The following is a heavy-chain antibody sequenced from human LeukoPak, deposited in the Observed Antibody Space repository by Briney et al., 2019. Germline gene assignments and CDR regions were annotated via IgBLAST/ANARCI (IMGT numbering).Heavy chain of an antibody. CDR2: ISGSGGST. Sequence: PGGSLRLSCAASGFTFSSYARKWVRQAPGKGLEWVSAISGSGGSTYYADPVKGRFTISRDNSKNTLYLQMNSLRVEDTAVYYCAKDRQGGYRSYWGQGTLVTVSS. D-gene: IGHD5-18*01. CDR3: AKDRQGGYRSY. CDR1: GFTFSSYA. J-gene: IGHJ4*02. V-gene: IGHV3-23*01.